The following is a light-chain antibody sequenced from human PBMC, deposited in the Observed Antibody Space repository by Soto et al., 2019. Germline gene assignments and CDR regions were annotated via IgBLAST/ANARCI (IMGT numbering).Light chain of an antibody. Sequence: QSVLTQPPSASGSPGQSVTISCTGTSSDVGGYNYVSWYQQHPGKAPKLMIYAVSKRPSGVPDRFSGSKSGNTASLTVSGLQAEDEADYYCSSYAGSNILFGGGTKLTVL. V-gene: IGLV2-8*01. CDR2: AVS. J-gene: IGLJ2*01. CDR3: SSYAGSNIL. CDR1: SSDVGGYNY.